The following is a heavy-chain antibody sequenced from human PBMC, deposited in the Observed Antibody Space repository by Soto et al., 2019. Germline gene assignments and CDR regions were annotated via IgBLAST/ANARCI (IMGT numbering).Heavy chain of an antibody. V-gene: IGHV1-69*12. J-gene: IGHJ4*02. D-gene: IGHD2-15*01. CDR1: GGTFSSYA. Sequence: QVQLVQPGAEVKKPGSSVKVSCKASGGTFSSYAISWVRQAPGQGLEWMGGIIPIFGTANYAQKFQGRVTITADESTSTAYMELSSLRSEDTAVYYCARKSRYCSGGSCYFLPGIDYWGQGTLVTVSS. CDR3: ARKSRYCSGGSCYFLPGIDY. CDR2: IIPIFGTA.